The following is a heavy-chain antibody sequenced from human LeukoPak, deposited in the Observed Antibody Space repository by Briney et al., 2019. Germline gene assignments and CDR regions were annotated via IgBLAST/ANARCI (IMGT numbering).Heavy chain of an antibody. CDR3: ARHVVPAAIPYFVY. J-gene: IGHJ4*02. Sequence: ASVKVSCKASGYTFTGYYMHWVRQAPGQGLEWMGWINPNSGGTNYAQKFQGRVTMTRDTSISTAYMELSRLRSDDTAVYYCARHVVPAAIPYFVYWGQGTLVTVSS. CDR1: GYTFTGYY. CDR2: INPNSGGT. D-gene: IGHD2-2*01. V-gene: IGHV1-2*02.